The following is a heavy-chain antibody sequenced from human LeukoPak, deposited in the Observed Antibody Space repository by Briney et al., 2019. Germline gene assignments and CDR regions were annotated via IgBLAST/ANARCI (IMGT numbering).Heavy chain of an antibody. J-gene: IGHJ4*02. CDR3: ARGPDYYDSSGYYYTDFDY. V-gene: IGHV1-69*05. CDR2: IIPIFGTA. D-gene: IGHD3-22*01. Sequence: SVKVSCEASGGTFSSYAISWVRQAPGQGLEGMGRIIPIFGTANYAQKFQGRVTITTDESTSTAYMELSSLRSEDTAMYYCARGPDYYDSSGYYYTDFDYWGQGTLVTVS. CDR1: GGTFSSYA.